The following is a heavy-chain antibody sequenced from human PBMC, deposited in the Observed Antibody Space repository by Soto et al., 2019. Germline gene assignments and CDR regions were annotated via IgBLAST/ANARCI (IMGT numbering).Heavy chain of an antibody. Sequence: PGGSLRLSCAASGFTFSSYGMHWVRQAPGKGLEWVAVISYDGSNKYYADSVKGRFTISRDNSKNTLYLQMNSLRAEDTAVYYCAKDNFRATVTTIDYWGQGTLVTVSS. CDR3: AKDNFRATVTTIDY. CDR2: ISYDGSNK. D-gene: IGHD4-17*01. V-gene: IGHV3-30*18. J-gene: IGHJ4*02. CDR1: GFTFSSYG.